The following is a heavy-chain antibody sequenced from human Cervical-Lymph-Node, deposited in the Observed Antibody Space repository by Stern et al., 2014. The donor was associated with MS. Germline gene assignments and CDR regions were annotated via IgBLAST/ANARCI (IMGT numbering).Heavy chain of an antibody. CDR3: ARGGIALALNWFDL. J-gene: IGHJ5*02. D-gene: IGHD6-19*01. CDR2: VYYTGST. Sequence: QLQLQESGPGLVKPSETLSLMCTVSGDSISNYYWNWIRQTQGRGLQWIGYVYYTGSTSYNPSLKSRVTISLGTSKNQFSLKLNSVTAADTAVYYCARGGIALALNWFDLWGQGTPVTVSS. V-gene: IGHV4-59*01. CDR1: GDSISNYY.